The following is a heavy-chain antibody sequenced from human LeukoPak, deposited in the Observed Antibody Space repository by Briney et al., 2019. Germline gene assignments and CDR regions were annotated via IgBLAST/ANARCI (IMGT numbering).Heavy chain of an antibody. CDR3: AKDLENYYDSSGYSH. J-gene: IGHJ4*02. V-gene: IGHV3-9*01. Sequence: PGGSLRLSCAASGFTFDDYAMHWVRQAPGKGLEWVSGISWNSGSIGYADSVKGRFTIYRDNAKNSLYLQMNSLRAEDTALYYCAKDLENYYDSSGYSHWGQGTLVTVSS. D-gene: IGHD3-22*01. CDR2: ISWNSGSI. CDR1: GFTFDDYA.